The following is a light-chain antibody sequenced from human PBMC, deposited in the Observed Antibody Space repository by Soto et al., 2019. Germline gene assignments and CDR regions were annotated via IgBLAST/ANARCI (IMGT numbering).Light chain of an antibody. Sequence: DIQMTRSPSSLSASVGHRFPITCRASQAIGNYLTWYQQKPGKAPNLLIFGATTLQSGVPSRFSGSGSGTNFTLIISVLQTDDFAIYYCQQCHASPLTFGQGTRLEIK. CDR3: QQCHASPLT. CDR2: GAT. J-gene: IGKJ5*01. V-gene: IGKV1-39*01. CDR1: QAIGNY.